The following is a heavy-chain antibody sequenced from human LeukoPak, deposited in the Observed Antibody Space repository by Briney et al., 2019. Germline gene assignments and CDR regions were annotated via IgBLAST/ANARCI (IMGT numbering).Heavy chain of an antibody. J-gene: IGHJ4*02. V-gene: IGHV4-59*01. CDR3: ARGPSRITMVRGALAYFDY. D-gene: IGHD3-10*01. CDR2: IYFSGSP. CDR1: GGSISTYY. Sequence: SETLSLTCTVSGGSISTYYWTWLRQPPGKGLEWIGYIYFSGSPDYNPSLKSGVTISVDTSKNQFSLNLRSVTAADTAVYYCARGPSRITMVRGALAYFDYWGQGTLVTVSS.